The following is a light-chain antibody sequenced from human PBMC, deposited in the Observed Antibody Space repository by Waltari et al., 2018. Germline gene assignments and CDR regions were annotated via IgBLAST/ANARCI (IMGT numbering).Light chain of an antibody. Sequence: DIQMTQSPSSLSASVGDRVAITCRASQTISTYLNWYQQKPGKAPELLIYGASSLQSGVPSRFSGSGSGTDFTLTINSLQPEDFTTYYCQQSYSAVFTFGPGTKVEVK. V-gene: IGKV1-39*01. CDR1: QTISTY. CDR2: GAS. J-gene: IGKJ3*01. CDR3: QQSYSAVFT.